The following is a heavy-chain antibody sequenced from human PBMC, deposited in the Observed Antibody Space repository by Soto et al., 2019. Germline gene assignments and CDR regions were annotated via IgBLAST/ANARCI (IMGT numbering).Heavy chain of an antibody. J-gene: IGHJ4*02. CDR3: VTFHSSGTTYFDN. D-gene: IGHD3-10*01. CDR1: GFTFSDSY. V-gene: IGHV3-11*01. Sequence: GGSLRLSCEASGFTFSDSYMSWIRQAPGRGLEWVSYISTSGINLYYADFVKGRFTISRDNAKNSLYLQMNSLRAEDTAVCYCVTFHSSGTTYFDNWGQGTLVTVSS. CDR2: ISTSGINL.